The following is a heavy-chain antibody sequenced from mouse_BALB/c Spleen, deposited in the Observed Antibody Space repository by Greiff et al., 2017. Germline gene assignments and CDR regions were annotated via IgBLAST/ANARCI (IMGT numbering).Heavy chain of an antibody. CDR2: ISSGGST. CDR1: GFTFSSYA. D-gene: IGHD3-3*01. J-gene: IGHJ4*01. Sequence: EVKLMESGGGLVKPGGSLKLSCAASGFTFSSYAMSWVRQTPEKRLEWVASISSGGSTYYPDSVKGRFTISRDNARNILYLQMSSLRSEDTAMYYCARDKSYYAMDYWGQGTSVTVSS. CDR3: ARDKSYYAMDY. V-gene: IGHV5-6-5*01.